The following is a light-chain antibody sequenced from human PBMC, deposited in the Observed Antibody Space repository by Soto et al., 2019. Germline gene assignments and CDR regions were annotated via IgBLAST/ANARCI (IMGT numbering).Light chain of an antibody. CDR3: TSYTTSSPYLV. CDR1: SSDVGGYNY. J-gene: IGLJ3*02. Sequence: QSALTQPASVSGSPGQSITISCTGTSSDVGGYNYVSWYQHHPGKAPKLMIYDVTNRPSGVSNRFSGSKSGNTASQTISGLQAEDEADYYCTSYTTSSPYLVFGGGTKVTVL. V-gene: IGLV2-14*03. CDR2: DVT.